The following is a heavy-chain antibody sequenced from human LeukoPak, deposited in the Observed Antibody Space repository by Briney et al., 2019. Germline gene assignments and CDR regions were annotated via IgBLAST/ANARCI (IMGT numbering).Heavy chain of an antibody. V-gene: IGHV7-4-1*02. CDR3: ARGPAVAAAGMQY. D-gene: IGHD6-13*01. CDR1: GYTINSYA. CDR2: INTNTGNP. J-gene: IGHJ4*02. Sequence: ASVKVSCKASGYTINSYAMNWVRQAPGQGLEWMAWINTNTGNPTYAQGFTGRFVFSLDTSISTAYLQISSLKAEDTAVYYCARGPAVAAAGMQYWGQGTLVTVSS.